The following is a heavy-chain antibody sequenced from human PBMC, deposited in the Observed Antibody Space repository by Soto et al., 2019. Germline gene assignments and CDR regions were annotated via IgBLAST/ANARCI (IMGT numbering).Heavy chain of an antibody. J-gene: IGHJ4*02. Sequence: SQTLSLTCAISGDSVSSNSAAWNWIRQSPSRGLEWLGRSYYRSKWYNEYAVSVKIPITINPDTSKNQFTLQMNSVTPEDTAVYSCARGGGGCPTIFDYWGQGTLVTVSS. CDR1: GDSVSSNSAA. V-gene: IGHV6-1*01. D-gene: IGHD2-21*01. CDR2: SYYRSKWYN. CDR3: ARGGGGCPTIFDY.